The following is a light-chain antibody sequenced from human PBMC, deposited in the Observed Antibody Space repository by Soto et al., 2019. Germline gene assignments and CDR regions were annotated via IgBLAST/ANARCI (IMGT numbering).Light chain of an antibody. CDR3: QQRSNWPWT. V-gene: IGKV3-11*01. Sequence: EIVLTQSPATLSLSPGERATLSCGASQSVSSYLAWYQQKPGQAPRLLIYDAPNRATGIPARFSGSGSGTDFTLPISSLEPEDFAVYYCQQRSNWPWTFGQGTKVDIK. CDR2: DAP. CDR1: QSVSSY. J-gene: IGKJ1*01.